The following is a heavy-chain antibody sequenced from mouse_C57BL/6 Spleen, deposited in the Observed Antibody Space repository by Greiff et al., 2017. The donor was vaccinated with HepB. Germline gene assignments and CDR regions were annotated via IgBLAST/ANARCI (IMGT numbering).Heavy chain of an antibody. J-gene: IGHJ2*01. V-gene: IGHV1-80*01. CDR1: GYAFSSYW. CDR2: IYPGDGDT. D-gene: IGHD2-3*01. Sequence: VKLMESGAELVKPGASVKISCKASGYAFSSYWMNWVKQSPGKGLEWIGQIYPGDGDTNYNGKFKGKATLTADKSSSTAYMQLSSLTSEDSAVYFGARDGYYPYFDYWGQGTTLTVSS. CDR3: ARDGYYPYFDY.